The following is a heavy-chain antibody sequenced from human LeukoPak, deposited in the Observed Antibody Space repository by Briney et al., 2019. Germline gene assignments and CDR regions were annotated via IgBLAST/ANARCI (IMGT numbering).Heavy chain of an antibody. D-gene: IGHD4-17*01. Sequence: SETLSLTCTVSGGSISSGGLYWSWIRQHPEKGLEWIGYIYYSGSTYYNPSLKSRVTISVDTSKTQFSLKLSSVTAADTAVYYCARGGDYVRYFDYWGQGTLVTVSS. V-gene: IGHV4-31*03. CDR2: IYYSGST. CDR1: GGSISSGGLY. CDR3: ARGGDYVRYFDY. J-gene: IGHJ4*02.